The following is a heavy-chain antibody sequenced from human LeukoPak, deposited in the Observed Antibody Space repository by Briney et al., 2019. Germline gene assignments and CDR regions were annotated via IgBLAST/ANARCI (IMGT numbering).Heavy chain of an antibody. D-gene: IGHD3-22*01. J-gene: IGHJ1*01. CDR2: INHSGST. V-gene: IGHV4-34*01. CDR1: GGSFSGYY. CDR3: ASPRGDDSGGYYTWYFHH. Sequence: SETLSLTCAVYGGSFSGYYWSWIRQPPGKGLEWIGEINHSGSTNYNPSLKSRVTILVDTSKNQFSLKLSSVTAADTAVYFCASPRGDDSGGYYTWYFHHWGQGILVTVSS.